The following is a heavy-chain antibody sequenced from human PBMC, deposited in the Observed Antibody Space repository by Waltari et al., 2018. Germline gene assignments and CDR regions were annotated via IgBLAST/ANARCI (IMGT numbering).Heavy chain of an antibody. CDR2: ISSSSSFI. CDR3: ARDQFTNWNYGIDY. CDR1: GFTFSSYS. D-gene: IGHD1-7*01. Sequence: EVQLVESGGGLVKPGGSLRLSCEASGFTFSSYSMNWVRQAPGKGLEWVSYISSSSSFIYSADSVKGRFTISRDNAKNLLFLQMNSLRAEDTAVYYCARDQFTNWNYGIDYWGQGTLVTVSS. J-gene: IGHJ4*02. V-gene: IGHV3-21*01.